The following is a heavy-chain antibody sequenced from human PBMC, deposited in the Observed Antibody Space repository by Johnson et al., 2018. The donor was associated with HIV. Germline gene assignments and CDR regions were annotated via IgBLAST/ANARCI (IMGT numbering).Heavy chain of an antibody. D-gene: IGHD1-1*01. CDR3: ARGGNEIDAFDI. CDR1: GFTFSSYG. CDR2: IRYDGSNK. Sequence: QMQLVESGGGVVQPGGSLRLSCAASGFTFSSYGMHWVRQAPGKGLEWVAFIRYDGSNKYYADSVKGRFTISRDNSKNTLYLQMNSLRAEDTAVYYCARGGNEIDAFDIWGQGTMVTVSS. J-gene: IGHJ3*02. V-gene: IGHV3-30*02.